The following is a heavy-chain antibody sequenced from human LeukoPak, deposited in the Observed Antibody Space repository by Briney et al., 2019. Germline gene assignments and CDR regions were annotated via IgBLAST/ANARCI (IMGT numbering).Heavy chain of an antibody. D-gene: IGHD2-2*01. CDR2: IIPIFGTA. CDR1: GGTFSSYA. CDR3: TRASRYCSSTSCSDAGYFDY. Sequence: SVKVSCKASGGTFSSYAISWVRQAPGQGLGWMGGIIPIFGTANYAQKFQGRVTITADESTSTAYMELSSLRSEDTAVYYCTRASRYCSSTSCSDAGYFDYWGQGTLVTVSS. V-gene: IGHV1-69*13. J-gene: IGHJ4*02.